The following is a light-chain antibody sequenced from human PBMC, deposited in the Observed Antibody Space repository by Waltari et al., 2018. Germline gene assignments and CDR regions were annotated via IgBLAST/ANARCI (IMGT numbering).Light chain of an antibody. Sequence: LTQSPGTLSLSPGDTATRSRRTSQTVSNDFLALYQQRPGQPPRRLIYSTSARATGIPDRFSGHGSGTDFTLTINELEPEDFAVYYCQQFDLSGVYTFGQGTKLELK. CDR3: QQFDLSGVYT. V-gene: IGKV3-20*01. J-gene: IGKJ2*01. CDR1: QTVSNDF. CDR2: STS.